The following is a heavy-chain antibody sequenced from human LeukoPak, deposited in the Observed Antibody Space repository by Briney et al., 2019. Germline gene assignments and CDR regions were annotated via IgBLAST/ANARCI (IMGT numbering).Heavy chain of an antibody. CDR2: IYSGGST. CDR1: GFTVSSNY. D-gene: IGHD1-26*01. J-gene: IGHJ4*02. CDR3: ARSPGSGSYSSPKLDY. V-gene: IGHV3-66*01. Sequence: PGGSLRLSCAASGFTVSSNYMSWVRQAPGKGLEWVSVIYSGGSTYCADSVKGRFTISRDNSKNTLYLQMNSLRAEDTAVYYCARSPGSGSYSSPKLDYWGQGTLVTVSS.